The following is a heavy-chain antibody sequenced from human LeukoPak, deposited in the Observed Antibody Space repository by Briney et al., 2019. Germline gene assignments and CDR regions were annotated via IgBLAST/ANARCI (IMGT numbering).Heavy chain of an antibody. CDR3: ARDRVWQRGSFDY. Sequence: SVKVSCKASGGTFRNYAISWVRQAPGQGLEWMGGIIPIFITPNYAQNFQGRVTITANESTSTAYMELSSLRYEDTAVYYCARDRVWQRGSFDYWGQGTLVTVSS. CDR1: GGTFRNYA. D-gene: IGHD6-6*01. V-gene: IGHV1-69*13. J-gene: IGHJ4*02. CDR2: IIPIFITP.